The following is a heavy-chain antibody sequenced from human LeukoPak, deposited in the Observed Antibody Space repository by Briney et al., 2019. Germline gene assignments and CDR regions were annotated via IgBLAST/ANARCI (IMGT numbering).Heavy chain of an antibody. CDR2: ISTSVSTV. J-gene: IGHJ5*02. Sequence: GGSLRLSWAASGFTFSDYYMSWIRQAPGKGLEWLSYISTSVSTVYYADSVKGRFTISRDNVKNSLYLQMNSLRAEDTAVYYCARDGRGYHNSFDPWGQGTLVTVSS. CDR1: GFTFSDYY. CDR3: ARDGRGYHNSFDP. V-gene: IGHV3-11*04. D-gene: IGHD3-22*01.